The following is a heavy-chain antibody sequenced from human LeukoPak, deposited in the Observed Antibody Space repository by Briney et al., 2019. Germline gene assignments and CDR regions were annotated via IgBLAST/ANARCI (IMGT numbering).Heavy chain of an antibody. CDR1: GYTFTGYY. CDR3: ARDSSGWFLVY. Sequence: ASVKVSCKASGYTFTGYYMHWVRQAPGQGLEWMGWINPNSGDTNCAQKFQGRVTMTRDTSISTAYMELSRLRSDDTAVYYCARDSSGWFLVYWGQGTLVTVSS. V-gene: IGHV1-2*02. J-gene: IGHJ4*02. CDR2: INPNSGDT. D-gene: IGHD6-19*01.